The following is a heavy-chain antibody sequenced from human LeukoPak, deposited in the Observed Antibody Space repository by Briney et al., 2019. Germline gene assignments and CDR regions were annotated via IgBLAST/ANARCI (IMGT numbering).Heavy chain of an antibody. J-gene: IGHJ3*02. V-gene: IGHV4-34*01. Sequence: SETLSLTCAVYVGSFSGYYWSWIRQPPWKGLEWIGEINHSGSTNYNPSLKSRVTISVDTSKNQFSLKLSSVTAADTAVYYCARTYYDFWSGSYTGAFDIWGQGTMVTVSS. CDR1: VGSFSGYY. CDR2: INHSGST. D-gene: IGHD3-3*01. CDR3: ARTYYDFWSGSYTGAFDI.